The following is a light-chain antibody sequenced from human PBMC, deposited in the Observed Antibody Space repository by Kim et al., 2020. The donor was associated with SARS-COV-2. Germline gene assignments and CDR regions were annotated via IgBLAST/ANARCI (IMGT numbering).Light chain of an antibody. CDR3: MQALQTPIT. V-gene: IGKV2-28*01. CDR2: LGS. J-gene: IGKJ5*01. CDR1: QSLLHSNGYNY. Sequence: IVMTQSPLSLPVTPGEPASISCRSSQSLLHSNGYNYLDWYLQKPGQSPQLLIYLGSNRASGVPDRFSGSGSGTDFTLKISRVEAEDVGVYYCMQALQTPITFVQGTRLAIK.